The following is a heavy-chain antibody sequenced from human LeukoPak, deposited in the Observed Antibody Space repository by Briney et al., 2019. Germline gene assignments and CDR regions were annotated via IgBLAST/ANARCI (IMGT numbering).Heavy chain of an antibody. CDR3: ARGDGAVAPSEFYY. D-gene: IGHD3-16*01. J-gene: IGHJ4*02. Sequence: ASVKVSCKASGGTFSSYAISWVRQAPGQGLEWMGGIIPIFGTANYAQKFQGRVTITADESTSTAYMELSSLRSEDTAVYYCARGDGAVAPSEFYYWGQGTLVTVSS. CDR2: IIPIFGTA. CDR1: GGTFSSYA. V-gene: IGHV1-69*13.